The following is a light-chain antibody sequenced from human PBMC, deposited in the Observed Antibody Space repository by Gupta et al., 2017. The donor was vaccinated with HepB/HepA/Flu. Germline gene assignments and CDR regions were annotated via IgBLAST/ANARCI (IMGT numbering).Light chain of an antibody. V-gene: IGKV1-39*01. CDR3: QQSDNTPWT. J-gene: IGKJ1*01. Sequence: DIQMTQSPSSLSASVGDRVTITCRASQSISSYLNWYQHKPGGAPKLLIYAASSLQSGVPSRFSGSGSGTDFTLTISRLQPEDFATYYCQQSDNTPWTFGQGTKVEIK. CDR2: AAS. CDR1: QSISSY.